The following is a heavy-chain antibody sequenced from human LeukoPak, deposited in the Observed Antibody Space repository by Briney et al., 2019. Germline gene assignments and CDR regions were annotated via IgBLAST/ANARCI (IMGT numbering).Heavy chain of an antibody. Sequence: ASVKVSCTASGYTFTSYDINWVRRATGQGLEWMGWMNPNSGNTGYAQKFQGRVTMTRNTSISTAYMELSSLRSEDTAVYYCARGPLGDFWSASDLYYYYGMDVWGQGTTVTVSS. D-gene: IGHD3-3*01. V-gene: IGHV1-8*01. CDR2: MNPNSGNT. CDR1: GYTFTSYD. J-gene: IGHJ6*02. CDR3: ARGPLGDFWSASDLYYYYGMDV.